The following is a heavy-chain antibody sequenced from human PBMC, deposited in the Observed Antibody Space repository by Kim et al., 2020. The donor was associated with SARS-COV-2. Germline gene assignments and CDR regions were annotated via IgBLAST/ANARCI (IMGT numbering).Heavy chain of an antibody. Sequence: KGRFTISRDNAKNSLYLQMNSLRAEDTAVYYCARGAYSSSWYDLPTIFDYWGQGTLVTVSS. CDR3: ARGAYSSSWYDLPTIFDY. J-gene: IGHJ4*02. D-gene: IGHD6-13*01. V-gene: IGHV3-11*06.